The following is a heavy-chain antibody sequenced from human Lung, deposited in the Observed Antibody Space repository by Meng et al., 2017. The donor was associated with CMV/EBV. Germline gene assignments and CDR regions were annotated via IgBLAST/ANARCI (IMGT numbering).Heavy chain of an antibody. Sequence: QGQPQESGPGLGTPSGTLSLTCPVAGGSISRSNWGSWVRQPPGKGLEWIGEISHSGSTNYNPSLKSRVTISVNKSKNQFSLKLSSVTAADTAVYYCASFPPPGKQWLVTDYWGQGTLVTVSS. CDR1: GGSISRSNW. CDR3: ASFPPPGKQWLVTDY. J-gene: IGHJ4*02. D-gene: IGHD6-19*01. V-gene: IGHV4-4*02. CDR2: ISHSGST.